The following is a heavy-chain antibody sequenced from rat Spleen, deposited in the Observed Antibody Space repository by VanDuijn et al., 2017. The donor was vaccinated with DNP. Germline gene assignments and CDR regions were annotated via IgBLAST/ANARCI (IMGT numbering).Heavy chain of an antibody. CDR1: GFTFSDYN. V-gene: IGHV5-7*01. CDR2: ISYDGSDT. D-gene: IGHD1-9*01. J-gene: IGHJ2*01. CDR3: ARISMGITVRYFDY. Sequence: EVQLVESGGGLVQPGRSLKLSCAASGFTFSDYNMAWVRQAPKKGLEWVATISYDGSDTYYRDSVKGRFTISRDNAKSTLYLQMDSLRSEDTATYYCARISMGITVRYFDYWGQGVMVTVSS.